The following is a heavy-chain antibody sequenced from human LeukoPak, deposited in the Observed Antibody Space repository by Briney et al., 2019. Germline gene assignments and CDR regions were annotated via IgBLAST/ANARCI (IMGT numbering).Heavy chain of an antibody. Sequence: PGGSLRLSCAASGFTFSSYSMNWVRQAPGKGLEWVSYISSSSSTIYYADSVKGRFSISRDNSQNTLFLHMNSLGADDTAVYFCSKDPNGDYVGAFDMWGPGTMVTVSS. D-gene: IGHD4-17*01. V-gene: IGHV3-48*04. CDR1: GFTFSSYS. CDR3: SKDPNGDYVGAFDM. J-gene: IGHJ3*02. CDR2: ISSSSSTI.